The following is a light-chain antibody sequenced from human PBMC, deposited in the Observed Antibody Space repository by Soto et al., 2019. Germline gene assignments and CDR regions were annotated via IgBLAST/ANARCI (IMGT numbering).Light chain of an antibody. J-gene: IGLJ2*01. Sequence: QPVLTQPPSVSGAPGQRVTISCTGSSSNIGAGYDVHWYQQLPGTAPKLLIYGNSNRPSGVPDRFSGSKSGTSASLAITGLQAEDEADYYCQSSDNRLRAHVVFGGGTKLTVL. CDR1: SSNIGAGYD. CDR2: GNS. CDR3: QSSDNRLRAHVV. V-gene: IGLV1-40*01.